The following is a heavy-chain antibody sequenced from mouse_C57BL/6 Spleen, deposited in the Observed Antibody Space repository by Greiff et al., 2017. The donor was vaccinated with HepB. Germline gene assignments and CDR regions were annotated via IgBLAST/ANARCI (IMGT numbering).Heavy chain of an antibody. V-gene: IGHV2-2*01. CDR1: GFSLTSYG. CDR2: IWSGGST. Sequence: VKLMESGPGLVQPSQSLSITCTVSGFSLTSYGVHWVRQSPGKGLEWLGVIWSGGSTDYNAAFISRMSIRKVNSKSHGFFKMNSLQADDTAIDYCARNPSFGTYAMDYRGQGTSVTVAS. J-gene: IGHJ4*01. CDR3: ARNPSFGTYAMDY. D-gene: IGHD2-10*01.